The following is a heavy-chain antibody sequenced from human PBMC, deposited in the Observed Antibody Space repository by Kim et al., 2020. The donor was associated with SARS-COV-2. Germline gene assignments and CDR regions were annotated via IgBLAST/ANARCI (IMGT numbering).Heavy chain of an antibody. J-gene: IGHJ4*02. V-gene: IGHV3-66*01. Sequence: GGSLRLSCVVSGFTVSNTYMSWVRQAPGKGLEWVSIIYGGGSTYYADSVKGNFTISRDDSKNTVYLQMNSLRAEDTAVYFCAREPSTYFDYWGQGTLVTVSS. CDR1: GFTVSNTY. CDR3: AREPSTYFDY. CDR2: IYGGGST.